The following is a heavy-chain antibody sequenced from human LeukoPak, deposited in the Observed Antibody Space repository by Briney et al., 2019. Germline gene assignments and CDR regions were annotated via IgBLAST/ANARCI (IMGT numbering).Heavy chain of an antibody. Sequence: GESLKISCKGSGYSFSNFWIGWVRQMPRKSLEWIGIIYPGDSDTRSSPSFQGQVTISADKSISTAYLQWTSLKASDTAMYYCARHFGLDSRGLEFSFDPWGQGTLVTVSS. J-gene: IGHJ5*02. V-gene: IGHV5-51*01. D-gene: IGHD3-22*01. CDR1: GYSFSNFW. CDR3: ARHFGLDSRGLEFSFDP. CDR2: IYPGDSDT.